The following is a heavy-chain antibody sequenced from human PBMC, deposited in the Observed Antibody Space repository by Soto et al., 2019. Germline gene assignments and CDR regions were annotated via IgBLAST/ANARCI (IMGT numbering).Heavy chain of an antibody. D-gene: IGHD1-26*01. CDR2: ISISINSI. V-gene: IGHV3-48*02. Sequence: WGSLRLSYAASGFSFSSYRMNWVRQAPGKGLEWVSYISISINSIYYADSLKGRFTISRDNAKNSLYLKMNSLRDEDTAVYYCARDLPLARWVGGMDLWGQGTKVTVSS. CDR1: GFSFSSYR. J-gene: IGHJ6*01. CDR3: ARDLPLARWVGGMDL.